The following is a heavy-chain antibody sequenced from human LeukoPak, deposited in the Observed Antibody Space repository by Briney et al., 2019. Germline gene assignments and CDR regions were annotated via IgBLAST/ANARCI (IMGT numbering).Heavy chain of an antibody. V-gene: IGHV3-30*02. D-gene: IGHD3-10*01. CDR2: IQYDGNNK. CDR1: GFIFSGYG. J-gene: IGHJ4*02. CDR3: AKDYYGSGSYQYYFDY. Sequence: PGGSLRLSCAASGFIFSGYGMHWVRQAPGKGLEWVAFIQYDGNNKYYAASVQGRFTISRDNSKNTLYLQMNSLRAEDTAVYYCAKDYYGSGSYQYYFDYWGQGTLVTVSS.